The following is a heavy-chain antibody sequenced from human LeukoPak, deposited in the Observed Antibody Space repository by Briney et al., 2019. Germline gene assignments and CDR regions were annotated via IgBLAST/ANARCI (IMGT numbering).Heavy chain of an antibody. CDR2: IYSGGST. J-gene: IGHJ4*02. D-gene: IGHD2-2*01. Sequence: GGSLRLSCAASGFTVSTYYMTWVRQAPGKGLECVSVIYSGGSTYYADSVKGRFTVSRDNSKNTLYLQMNSLRAEDTAMYYSARGLGYCTSTTCLLPFDYWGQGTLVTVSS. V-gene: IGHV3-53*01. CDR1: GFTVSTYY. CDR3: ARGLGYCTSTTCLLPFDY.